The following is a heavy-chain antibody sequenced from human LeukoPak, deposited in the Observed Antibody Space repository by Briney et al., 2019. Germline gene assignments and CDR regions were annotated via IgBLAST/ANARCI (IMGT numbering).Heavy chain of an antibody. Sequence: SETLSLTCTVSGGSISSYYWSWIRQPPGKGLEWIGYIYYSGSTNYSPSLKSRVTISVDTSKNQFSLELSSVTAADTAVYYCARRRDGYNFRAFDIWGQGTMVTVSS. D-gene: IGHD5-24*01. CDR3: ARRRDGYNFRAFDI. CDR1: GGSISSYY. V-gene: IGHV4-59*08. J-gene: IGHJ3*02. CDR2: IYYSGST.